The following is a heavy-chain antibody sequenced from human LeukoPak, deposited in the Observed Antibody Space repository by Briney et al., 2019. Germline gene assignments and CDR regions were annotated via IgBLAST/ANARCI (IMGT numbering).Heavy chain of an antibody. CDR1: GFTFVNAW. D-gene: IGHD3-22*01. Sequence: GGPLRLSCAASGFTFVNAWMTWVRQAPGKGLEWVAGISDRGSRTNYADSVEGRFTISTDHPKNTLYLQMNSLRAEDTAVYFCAKRGVVIRVILVGFHKEAYYFDSWGQGALVTVSS. CDR3: AKRGVVIRVILVGFHKEAYYFDS. CDR2: ISDRGSRT. V-gene: IGHV3-23*01. J-gene: IGHJ4*02.